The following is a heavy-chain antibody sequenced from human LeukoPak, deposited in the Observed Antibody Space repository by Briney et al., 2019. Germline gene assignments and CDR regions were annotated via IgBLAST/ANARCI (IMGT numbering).Heavy chain of an antibody. D-gene: IGHD6-13*01. CDR1: GYSITSGSY. CDR2: VYHSGST. J-gene: IGHJ4*02. V-gene: IGHV4-38-2*02. Sequence: SGTLSLTCTVSGYSITSGSYWGCIRQPPGKGLGWIGSVYHSGSTYYNPSLKSRLTISVDTSKNQLSLLLSSVTAADTAVYYCARLYTSSWYAQRRYYFDYWGQGTRVTVSS. CDR3: ARLYTSSWYAQRRYYFDY.